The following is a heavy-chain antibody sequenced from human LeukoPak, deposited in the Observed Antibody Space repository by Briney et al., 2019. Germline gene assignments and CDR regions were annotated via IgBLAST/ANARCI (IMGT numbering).Heavy chain of an antibody. D-gene: IGHD6-19*01. CDR2: MHTSGST. V-gene: IGHV4-4*07. CDR1: GGSIRSYY. CDR3: ARGSSEGSGWCSAENNWFDP. Sequence: SKTLSLTCSVSGGSIRSYYWSWIRQPAGKGLELIGRMHTSGSTNYNPSLKSRVTLSVDTSKNQFSLKLTSVTAADTAVYFCARGSSEGSGWCSAENNWFDPWVQGTLVTVSS. J-gene: IGHJ5*02.